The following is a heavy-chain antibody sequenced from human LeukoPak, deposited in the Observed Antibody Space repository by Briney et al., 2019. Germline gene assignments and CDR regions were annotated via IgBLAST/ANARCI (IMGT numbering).Heavy chain of an antibody. V-gene: IGHV3-48*03. CDR1: GFTFANYE. Sequence: GGSLRLSCAASGFTFANYEMNWVRQAPGKGLEWVSYISGSGSTIYYADSVKGRFTISRDNAKDSLYLQMNSLRAEDTAVYYCARVRSGYSHENYFDYWGQGTLVTVSS. CDR3: ARVRSGYSHENYFDY. J-gene: IGHJ4*02. D-gene: IGHD5-18*01. CDR2: ISGSGSTI.